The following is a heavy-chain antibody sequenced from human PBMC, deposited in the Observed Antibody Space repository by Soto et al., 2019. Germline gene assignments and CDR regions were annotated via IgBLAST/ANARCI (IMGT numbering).Heavy chain of an antibody. CDR1: GFTVSSNY. J-gene: IGHJ4*02. CDR2: IYSGGRT. V-gene: IGHV3-53*01. Sequence: GGSLRLSCAASGFTVSSNYMTWVRQAPGKGLEWVSVIYSGGRTYYADSVKGRFTISRDNSKNTLYLQMNSLRAEDTAVYYCARGIPRGYSYGSYYFDYWGQGTLVTVSS. CDR3: ARGIPRGYSYGSYYFDY. D-gene: IGHD5-18*01.